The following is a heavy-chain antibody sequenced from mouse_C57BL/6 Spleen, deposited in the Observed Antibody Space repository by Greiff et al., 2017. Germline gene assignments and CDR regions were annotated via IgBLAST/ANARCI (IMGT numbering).Heavy chain of an antibody. CDR3: AREGDRFAY. J-gene: IGHJ3*01. V-gene: IGHV1-52*01. Sequence: QVQLQQSGAELVRPGSSVKLSCKASGYTFTSYWMHWVKQRPIQGLEWLCNIDPSDSEPHYNQKFKDKATLTKAKSSSTAYMQLSSLTSADSAVYYSAREGDRFAYWGQGTLVTVSA. D-gene: IGHD3-3*01. CDR1: GYTFTSYW. CDR2: IDPSDSEP.